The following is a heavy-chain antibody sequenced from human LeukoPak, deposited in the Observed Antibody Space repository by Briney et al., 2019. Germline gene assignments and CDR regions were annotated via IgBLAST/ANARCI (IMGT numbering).Heavy chain of an antibody. CDR2: ISGSGGST. D-gene: IGHD3-22*01. J-gene: IGHJ4*02. CDR1: GFTFSSYA. Sequence: PGGSLRLSCAASGFTFSSYAMSWVRQAPGKGLEWVSAISGSGGSTYYADSVKGRFTISRDNSKNTLYLQMNSLRAEDTAVYYCARDLYYYDSSGYAPLFDYWGQGTLVTVSS. V-gene: IGHV3-23*01. CDR3: ARDLYYYDSSGYAPLFDY.